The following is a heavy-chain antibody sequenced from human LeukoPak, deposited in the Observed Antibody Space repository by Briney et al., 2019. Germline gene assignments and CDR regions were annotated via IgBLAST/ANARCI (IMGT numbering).Heavy chain of an antibody. J-gene: IGHJ4*02. CDR2: ISWNSGNI. D-gene: IGHD3-22*01. CDR3: ANGFYDSSGTTLGY. Sequence: GRSLRLSCAASGFTLDDYAMHWVRQAPGKGLEWVSGISWNSGNIGYADSVKGRFTISRDNAKNSLYLQMNSLRAEDTALYYCANGFYDSSGTTLGYWGQGTLVTVSS. CDR1: GFTLDDYA. V-gene: IGHV3-9*01.